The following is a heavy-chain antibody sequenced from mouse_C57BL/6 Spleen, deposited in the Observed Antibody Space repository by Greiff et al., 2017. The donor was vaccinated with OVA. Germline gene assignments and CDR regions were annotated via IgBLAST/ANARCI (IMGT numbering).Heavy chain of an antibody. J-gene: IGHJ1*03. CDR3: ARRDYGSSYWYFDV. CDR1: GFTFSDYG. CDR2: ISSGSSTI. V-gene: IGHV5-17*01. D-gene: IGHD1-1*01. Sequence: EVKLVESGGGLVKPGGSLKLSCAASGFTFSDYGMHWVRQAPEKGLEWVAYISSGSSTIYYADTVQGRFTISRDNAKNTLFLQMTRLRSEDTVMYYGARRDYGSSYWYFDVWGTGTTVTVSS.